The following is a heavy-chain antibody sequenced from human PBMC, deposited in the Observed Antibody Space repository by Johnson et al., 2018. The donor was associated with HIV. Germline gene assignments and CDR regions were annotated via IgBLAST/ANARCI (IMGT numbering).Heavy chain of an antibody. D-gene: IGHD6-19*01. Sequence: QVQLVESGGGVVQPGRSLRLSCAASGFTFSSYAMHWVRQAPGKGLEWVAVISYDGSNNYYADSVKGRFTISRDNSMHTMYLQMNSLRAEDTAVYYCAGQVRAFDIWGQGTMVTVSS. J-gene: IGHJ3*02. CDR3: AGQVRAFDI. V-gene: IGHV3-30*04. CDR2: ISYDGSNN. CDR1: GFTFSSYA.